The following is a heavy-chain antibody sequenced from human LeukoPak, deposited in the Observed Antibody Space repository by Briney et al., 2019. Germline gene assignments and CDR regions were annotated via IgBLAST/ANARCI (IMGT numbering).Heavy chain of an antibody. Sequence: GGSLRLSCAASGFTFSSYWTSWVRQAPGKGLEWVANIKQDGSEKYYVDSVKGRFTISRDNAKNSLYLQMNSLRAEDTAVYYCAKGGTVSRAYYYYYGMDVWGQGTTVTVSS. CDR2: IKQDGSEK. J-gene: IGHJ6*02. CDR1: GFTFSSYW. CDR3: AKGGTVSRAYYYYYGMDV. D-gene: IGHD4-17*01. V-gene: IGHV3-7*03.